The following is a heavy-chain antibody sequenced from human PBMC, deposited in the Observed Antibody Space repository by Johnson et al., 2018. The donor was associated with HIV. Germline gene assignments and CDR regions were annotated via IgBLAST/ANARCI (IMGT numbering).Heavy chain of an antibody. CDR2: IHRGGST. V-gene: IGHV3-66*01. CDR1: GFTVSNNY. CDR3: AKDTAYSSSSFMSHAFDI. Sequence: QLVESGGGLVQPGRSLRLSCAASGFTVSNNYMTWVRQAPERGLEWLSVIHRGGSTAYADSVKGRFTISRDNSKNTLYLQMNRLRAEDTAVYYCAKDTAYSSSSFMSHAFDIWGQGTMVTVSS. J-gene: IGHJ3*02. D-gene: IGHD6-6*01.